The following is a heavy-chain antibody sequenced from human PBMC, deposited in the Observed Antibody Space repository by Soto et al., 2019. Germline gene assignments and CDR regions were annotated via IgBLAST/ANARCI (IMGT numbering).Heavy chain of an antibody. Sequence: GGSLRLACVASGFTFSSYEMNWVRQAPGKGLEWVSYIDRSGRNKYYADSVKGRFTISRDSAKNSLYLQMHSLTAEDTAVYYCARDSTYYDSSDYFDHWGQGTPVTVSS. V-gene: IGHV3-48*03. CDR3: ARDSTYYDSSDYFDH. CDR2: IDRSGRNK. CDR1: GFTFSSYE. J-gene: IGHJ4*02. D-gene: IGHD3-22*01.